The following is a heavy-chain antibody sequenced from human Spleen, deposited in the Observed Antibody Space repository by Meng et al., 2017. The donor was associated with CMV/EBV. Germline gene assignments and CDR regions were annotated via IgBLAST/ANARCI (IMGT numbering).Heavy chain of an antibody. Sequence: GESLKISCAASGFTFSDYYMSWIRQAPGKGLEWVSYISSSVSTTSYADSVKGRFTISRDNAKNSLFLQMNSLRADDTAVYYCARDGSAGARYYYVMDVWGQGTTVTVSS. CDR2: ISSSVSTT. V-gene: IGHV3-11*01. J-gene: IGHJ6*02. CDR3: ARDGSAGARYYYVMDV. D-gene: IGHD4/OR15-4a*01. CDR1: GFTFSDYY.